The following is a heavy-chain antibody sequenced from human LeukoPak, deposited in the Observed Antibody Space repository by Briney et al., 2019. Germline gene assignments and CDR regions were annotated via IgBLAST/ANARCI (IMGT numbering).Heavy chain of an antibody. D-gene: IGHD5-12*01. CDR2: ISAYNGNT. CDR1: GSTFTSYG. V-gene: IGHV1-18*01. CDR3: ARSERGYSGYAFYFDY. J-gene: IGHJ4*02. Sequence: ASVKLSCKASGSTFTSYGISWVRQAPGQGLEWLGWISAYNGNTDYAQKLQGRITMTTDTSTSTAYMELRSLRSDDTVVYYCARSERGYSGYAFYFDYWGQGTLVTVSS.